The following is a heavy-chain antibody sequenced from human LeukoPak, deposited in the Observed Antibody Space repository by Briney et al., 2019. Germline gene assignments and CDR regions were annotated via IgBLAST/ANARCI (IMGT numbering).Heavy chain of an antibody. CDR3: VKGGRYSKSPLDY. CDR2: ISSSGSST. J-gene: IGHJ4*02. D-gene: IGHD6-13*01. Sequence: GGSLRLSCSASGFTFSSYAMHWVRQAPGKGLESVSAISSSGSSTYYADSVKGRFTISRDNSKNAVYLQMSSLRAADTAVYYCVKGGRYSKSPLDYWGQGTLVTVSS. CDR1: GFTFSSYA. V-gene: IGHV3-64D*06.